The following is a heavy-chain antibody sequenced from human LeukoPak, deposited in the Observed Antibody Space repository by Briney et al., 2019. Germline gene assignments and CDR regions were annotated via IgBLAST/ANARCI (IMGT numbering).Heavy chain of an antibody. J-gene: IGHJ3*02. Sequence: SVKVSCKASGGTFSSYAISWVRQAPGQGLEWMGGIIPIFGTANYAQKFQGRVTITTDESTSTAYTELSSLRSEDTAVYYCASKSLVGATESDAFDIWGQGTMVTVSS. V-gene: IGHV1-69*05. CDR2: IIPIFGTA. CDR1: GGTFSSYA. CDR3: ASKSLVGATESDAFDI. D-gene: IGHD1-26*01.